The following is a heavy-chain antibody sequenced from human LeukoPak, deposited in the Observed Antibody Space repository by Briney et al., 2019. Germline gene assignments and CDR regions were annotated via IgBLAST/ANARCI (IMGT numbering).Heavy chain of an antibody. Sequence: SETLSLTCSVSGGSFDIKYWSWIRQPPGKGLEWIGYIYTSGSTKFNPSLRSRVAMSIHTSNNQSSLKVYSVTSADTAVYYCANYIRTVHYYMDVWGKGTPVIVSS. V-gene: IGHV4-4*09. D-gene: IGHD4-11*01. CDR2: IYTSGST. CDR1: GGSFDIKY. CDR3: ANYIRTVHYYMDV. J-gene: IGHJ6*03.